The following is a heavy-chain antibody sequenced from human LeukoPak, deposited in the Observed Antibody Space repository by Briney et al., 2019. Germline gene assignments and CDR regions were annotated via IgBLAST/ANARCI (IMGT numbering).Heavy chain of an antibody. Sequence: GGTLRLFCAASGLPFNTYGMHWVRQSPGKGLEWVAVLWYDGTNKNYAESVKGRFIISRDNPKNTLYLQMNSLRTEDTAVYYCARDEGMAATTIDYWGQGTLVTVSS. V-gene: IGHV3-33*01. CDR3: ARDEGMAATTIDY. D-gene: IGHD1-26*01. CDR2: LWYDGTNK. J-gene: IGHJ4*02. CDR1: GLPFNTYG.